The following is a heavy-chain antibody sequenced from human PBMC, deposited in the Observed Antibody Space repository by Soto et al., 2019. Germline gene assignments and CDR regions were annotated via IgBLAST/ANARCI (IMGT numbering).Heavy chain of an antibody. CDR3: ARKSRSVKSYSSSWYYFDY. CDR2: INHSGST. V-gene: IGHV4-34*01. Sequence: SETLSLTCAVYGGSFSGYYWSWIRQPPGKGLEWIGEINHSGSTNYNPSLKSRVTISVDTSKNQFSLKLSSVTAADTAVYYCARKSRSVKSYSSSWYYFDYWGQGTLVTVSS. J-gene: IGHJ4*02. CDR1: GGSFSGYY. D-gene: IGHD6-13*01.